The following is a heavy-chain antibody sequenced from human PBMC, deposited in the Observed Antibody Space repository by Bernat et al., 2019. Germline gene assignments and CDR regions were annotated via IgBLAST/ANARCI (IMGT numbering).Heavy chain of an antibody. D-gene: IGHD3-3*01. CDR1: GYTFTSYG. Sequence: QVQLVQSGAEVKKPGASVKVSCKASGYTFTSYGISWVRQAPGQGLEWMGWISAYNGNTNYAQKLQGRVTMTTDTSTSTAYMELRSLRSDDTAVYYCARVSGVRFLEWLFGEHSGYYYMDVWGKGTTVTVSS. J-gene: IGHJ6*03. CDR2: ISAYNGNT. V-gene: IGHV1-18*01. CDR3: ARVSGVRFLEWLFGEHSGYYYMDV.